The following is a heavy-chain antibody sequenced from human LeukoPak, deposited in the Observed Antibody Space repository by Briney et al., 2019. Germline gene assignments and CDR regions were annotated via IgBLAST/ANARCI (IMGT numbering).Heavy chain of an antibody. CDR1: GFTFDDYA. J-gene: IGHJ4*02. CDR2: ISWNSGSI. Sequence: PGGSLRLSCAASGFTFDDYAMHWVRQAPGKGLEWVSGISWNSGSIGYADSVKGRFTISRDNAKNSLYLQMNSLRAEDTALYYSAKEGASYYDSSGYYYGFDYWGQGTLVTVSS. CDR3: AKEGASYYDSSGYYYGFDY. D-gene: IGHD3-22*01. V-gene: IGHV3-9*01.